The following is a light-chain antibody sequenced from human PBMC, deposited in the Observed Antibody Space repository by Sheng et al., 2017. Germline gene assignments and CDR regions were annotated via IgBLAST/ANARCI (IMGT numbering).Light chain of an antibody. CDR2: EVS. Sequence: DVVMTQSPLSLPVTLGQPASISCRSSQGLVHSDGNTYLNWFQQXPGQSPRRLIYEVSKRDSGVPADSAAVGQALISTLKISRVEAEDVGVYYCMQGSHWPPQFGPGTKVDIK. V-gene: IGKV2-30*02. CDR3: MQGSHWPPQ. CDR1: QGLVHSDGNTY. J-gene: IGKJ3*01.